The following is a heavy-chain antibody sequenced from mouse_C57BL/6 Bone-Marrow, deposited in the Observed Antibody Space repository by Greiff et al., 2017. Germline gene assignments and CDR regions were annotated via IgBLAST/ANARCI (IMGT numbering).Heavy chain of an antibody. V-gene: IGHV14-4*01. J-gene: IGHJ2*01. CDR1: GFNIKDDY. CDR3: TPITTVVVDY. Sequence: EVQLQPSGAELVRPGASVKLSCTASGFNIKDDYMHWVKQRPEQGLEWIGWIDPENGDTEYASKFQGKATITADTSSNTAYLQLSSLTSEDTAVYYCTPITTVVVDYWGQGTTLTVSS. D-gene: IGHD1-1*01. CDR2: IDPENGDT.